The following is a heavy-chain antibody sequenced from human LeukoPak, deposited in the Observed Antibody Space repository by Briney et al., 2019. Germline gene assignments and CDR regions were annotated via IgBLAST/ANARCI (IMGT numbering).Heavy chain of an antibody. CDR1: GFTFSSYA. V-gene: IGHV3-64D*06. D-gene: IGHD3-10*01. J-gene: IGHJ4*02. CDR3: VGFFAWG. CDR2: ISANGGST. Sequence: GGSLRLSCSASGFTFSSYAMHWVRQAPGKGLEYVSGISANGGSTYYADSVKGRFTISRDNSKNILYLQMSSLRAEDTAVYYCVGFFAWGWGQGTLVTVSS.